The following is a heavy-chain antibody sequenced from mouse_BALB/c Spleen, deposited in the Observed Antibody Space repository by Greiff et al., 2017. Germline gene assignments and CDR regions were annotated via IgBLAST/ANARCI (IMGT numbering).Heavy chain of an antibody. J-gene: IGHJ2*01. Sequence: QVQLQQSGAELARPGASVKLSCKASGYTFTSYWMQWVKQRPGQGLEWIGAIYPGDGDTRYTQKFKGKATLTADKSSSTAYMQLSSLASEDSAVYYCARWDDAFDYWGQGTTLTVSS. D-gene: IGHD2-3*01. V-gene: IGHV1-87*01. CDR1: GYTFTSYW. CDR3: ARWDDAFDY. CDR2: IYPGDGDT.